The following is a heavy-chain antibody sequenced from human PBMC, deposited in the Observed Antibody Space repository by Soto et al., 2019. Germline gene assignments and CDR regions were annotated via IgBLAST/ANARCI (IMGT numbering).Heavy chain of an antibody. CDR3: ARAHEGDFDY. J-gene: IGHJ4*02. Sequence: SETLSLTCAVSGGSISSGGYSWSWIRQPPGKGLEWIGYIYHSGSTYYNPSLKSRVTISVGRSKNQFSLKLSSVTAADTAVYYCARAHEGDFDYWGQGTLVTVSS. CDR2: IYHSGST. CDR1: GGSISSGGYS. V-gene: IGHV4-30-2*01.